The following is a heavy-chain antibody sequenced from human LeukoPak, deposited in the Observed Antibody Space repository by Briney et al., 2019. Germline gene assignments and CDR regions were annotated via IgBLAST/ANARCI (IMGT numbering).Heavy chain of an antibody. V-gene: IGHV1-24*01. CDR2: FDPEDGET. D-gene: IGHD5-12*01. Sequence: ASVKVSCKVSGYTLTELSMHWVRQAPGKGLEWMGGFDPEDGETIYAQKFQGRVTMTRDTSISTAYMELSRLRSDDTAVYYCARDHEWLYYFDYWGQGTLVTVSS. J-gene: IGHJ4*02. CDR3: ARDHEWLYYFDY. CDR1: GYTLTELS.